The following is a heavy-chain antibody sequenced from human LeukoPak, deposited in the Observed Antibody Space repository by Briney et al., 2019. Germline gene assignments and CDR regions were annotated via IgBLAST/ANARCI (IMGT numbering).Heavy chain of an antibody. CDR1: GYSFTSYW. V-gene: IGHV5-51*01. D-gene: IGHD3-22*01. J-gene: IGHJ4*02. Sequence: GESLKISCKGSGYSFTSYWIGWVRQMPGKGLEWMGIIYPGDSDIRYSPSFQGQVTISADKSISTAYLQWSSLKASDTAKYHCATSSGYYLKSFDYWGQGTLVTVSS. CDR3: ATSSGYYLKSFDY. CDR2: IYPGDSDI.